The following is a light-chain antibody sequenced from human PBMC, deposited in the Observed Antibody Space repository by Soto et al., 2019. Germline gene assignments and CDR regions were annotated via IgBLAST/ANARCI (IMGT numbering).Light chain of an antibody. CDR3: SSYTTSSTLLYV. Sequence: QSALTQPASVSGSPGQSITISCTGTSSDVGGYNYVSWYQQHPGKAPKLMIFAVSNRPSGVSPRVSGSKSGNTASLTISGLQAEDEADYHCSSYTTSSTLLYVFGPGAKVTVL. J-gene: IGLJ1*01. V-gene: IGLV2-14*01. CDR2: AVS. CDR1: SSDVGGYNY.